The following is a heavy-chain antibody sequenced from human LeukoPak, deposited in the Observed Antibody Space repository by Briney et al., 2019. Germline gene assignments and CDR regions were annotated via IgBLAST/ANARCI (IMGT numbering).Heavy chain of an antibody. CDR2: IKQDGSEK. CDR3: AREVNRAAAGNQWFDP. CDR1: GFTFSSYW. V-gene: IGHV3-7*01. Sequence: GGSLRLSYAASGFTFSSYWMSWIRQAPGKGLEWVANIKQDGSEKYYVDSVKGRFTISRDNAKNSLYLQMNSLRAEDTAVYYCAREVNRAAAGNQWFDPWGQGTLVTVSS. D-gene: IGHD6-13*01. J-gene: IGHJ5*02.